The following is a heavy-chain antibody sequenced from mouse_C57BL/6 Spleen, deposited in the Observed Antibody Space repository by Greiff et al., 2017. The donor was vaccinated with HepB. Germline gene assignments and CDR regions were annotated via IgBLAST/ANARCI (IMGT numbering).Heavy chain of an antibody. J-gene: IGHJ2*01. CDR3: ARDWGYYGHFDY. V-gene: IGHV5-16*01. CDR1: GFTFGAYY. D-gene: IGHD1-2*01. CDR2: INYDVGST. Sequence: EVMLVGSEGALFQPGSSLKLSSQASGFTFGAYYLPWVRQFPEKGLEWVANINYDVGSTYYLDPLKSRFIISRDNAKNILYLQMSSLKSEDTATYYCARDWGYYGHFDYWGQGTTLTVSS.